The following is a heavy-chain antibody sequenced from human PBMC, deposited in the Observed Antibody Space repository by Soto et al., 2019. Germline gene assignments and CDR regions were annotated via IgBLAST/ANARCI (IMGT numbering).Heavy chain of an antibody. CDR3: ARERSAAGTGWFDP. J-gene: IGHJ5*02. Sequence: QVQLVQSGAEVKKPGASVKVSCKASGYTFTSYDINWVRQATGQGLEWMGWMNPNSGNTGYAQKFQGRVTXTRNTSISTAYMELSSLRSEDTAVYYWARERSAAGTGWFDPWGQGTLVTVSS. CDR2: MNPNSGNT. CDR1: GYTFTSYD. D-gene: IGHD6-13*01. V-gene: IGHV1-8*01.